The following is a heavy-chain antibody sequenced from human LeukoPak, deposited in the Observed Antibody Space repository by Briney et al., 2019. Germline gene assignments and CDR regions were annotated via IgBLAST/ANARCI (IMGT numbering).Heavy chain of an antibody. CDR2: ISNSGNTI. V-gene: IGHV3-48*03. CDR3: ARRSRGTGSWYYFDY. CDR1: GFTFSSYV. D-gene: IGHD3-10*01. Sequence: GGSLRLSCAASGFTFSSYVMNWVRQAPGKGLEWVSYISNSGNTIYYADSVKGRFTISRDNAKNSLYLQMNSLRAEDTAVYYCARRSRGTGSWYYFDYWGQGTLVTVSS. J-gene: IGHJ4*02.